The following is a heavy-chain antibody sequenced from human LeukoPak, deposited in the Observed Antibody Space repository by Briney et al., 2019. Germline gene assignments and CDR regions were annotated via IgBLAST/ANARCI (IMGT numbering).Heavy chain of an antibody. D-gene: IGHD4-17*01. Sequence: GGSLRLSCTASGFTFTTYGMNWVRQAPGKGLEWVAVISFHGTDSFYADSVKGRFTISRDNSKNTLYLQMSSLRADDTAVYYCARPRAPVTRISPFDIWGQGTMVTVSS. CDR1: GFTFTTYG. CDR3: ARPRAPVTRISPFDI. J-gene: IGHJ3*02. V-gene: IGHV3-30*03. CDR2: ISFHGTDS.